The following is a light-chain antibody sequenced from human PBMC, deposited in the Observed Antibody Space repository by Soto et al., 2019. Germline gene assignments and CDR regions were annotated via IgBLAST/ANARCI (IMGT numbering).Light chain of an antibody. CDR2: AAS. CDR1: QDISNY. CDR3: QQYNNYPLIT. J-gene: IGKJ5*01. V-gene: IGKV1-16*02. Sequence: DIQMTQSPSSLSASVGDRVTITCRASQDISNYLVWFQQKPGKASKSLIYAASSLHSGVPSKFSGSGSGTDFTLTISSLQPEDFATYYCQQYNNYPLITFGQGTRLEI.